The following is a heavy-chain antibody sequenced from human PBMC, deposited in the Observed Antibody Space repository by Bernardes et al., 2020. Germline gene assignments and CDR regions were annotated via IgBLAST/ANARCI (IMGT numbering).Heavy chain of an antibody. CDR2: ITPMFGTA. D-gene: IGHD2-15*01. Sequence: SVKVSCKASGGTFSKYAFSWVRQAPGQGPEWMGGITPMFGTANYAQKFQGRVTITADTSTNTAYLELISLRSEDTAVYYCARDFGDCSGGSCFLFYWGQGTRVTVSS. V-gene: IGHV1-69*06. CDR1: GGTFSKYA. J-gene: IGHJ4*02. CDR3: ARDFGDCSGGSCFLFY.